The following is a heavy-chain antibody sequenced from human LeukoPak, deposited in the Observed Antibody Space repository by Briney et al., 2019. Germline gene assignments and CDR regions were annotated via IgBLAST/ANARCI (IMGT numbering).Heavy chain of an antibody. Sequence: GGSLRLSCAASGFTFSNYWMSWVRQAPGKGLEWVANIKQDESEKHYVDSVKSRFTISRDNAKNTLYLQMSSLRVEDTAVYYCAAVEPDYWGQGTLVTVSS. CDR1: GFTFSNYW. J-gene: IGHJ4*02. CDR2: IKQDESEK. CDR3: AAVEPDY. V-gene: IGHV3-7*01. D-gene: IGHD1-1*01.